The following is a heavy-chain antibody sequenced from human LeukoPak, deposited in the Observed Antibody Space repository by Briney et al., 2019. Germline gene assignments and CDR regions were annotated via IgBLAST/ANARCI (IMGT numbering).Heavy chain of an antibody. CDR1: GFTFSSYW. Sequence: GGSLRLSCAASGFTFSSYWMSWVRQAPGKGLEWVANIRQDGSVQNYVDSVRGRCTISRDKPKNSVYLQMSSLRAEHTAVYYCLVTTRSRGFDYWGQGTLVTVSS. J-gene: IGHJ4*02. D-gene: IGHD1-14*01. V-gene: IGHV3-7*01. CDR2: IRQDGSVQ. CDR3: LVTTRSRGFDY.